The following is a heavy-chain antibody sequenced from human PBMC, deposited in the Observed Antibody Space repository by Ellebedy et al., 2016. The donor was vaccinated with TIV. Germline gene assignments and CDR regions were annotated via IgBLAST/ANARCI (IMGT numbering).Heavy chain of an antibody. V-gene: IGHV4-39*01. Sequence: MPSETLSLTCSVSGGSVSSTRYYWAWIRQPPGKGLEYIGSVDYSGSPYYNPSFKSRVTLSADTSKNQFPLNLRTVTAADTAVYYCARTDPWQPIDDWGQGILVSVSS. CDR3: ARTDPWQPIDD. J-gene: IGHJ4*02. D-gene: IGHD2-21*02. CDR2: VDYSGSP. CDR1: GGSVSSTRYY.